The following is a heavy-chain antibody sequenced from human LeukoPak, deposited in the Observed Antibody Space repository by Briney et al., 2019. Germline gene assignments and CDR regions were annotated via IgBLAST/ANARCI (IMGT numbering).Heavy chain of an antibody. CDR3: ARATAAPSSYFFDH. CDR1: GGSISSSSYY. Sequence: SETLSLTCTVSGGSISSSSYYWGWICQPPGKGLEWIGSIYYSGSTYYNPSLKSRVTISVDTSTNQFSLKLNSVIAADTAVYYCARATAAPSSYFFDHWGQGTLVTVSS. J-gene: IGHJ4*02. CDR2: IYYSGST. V-gene: IGHV4-39*07. D-gene: IGHD6-25*01.